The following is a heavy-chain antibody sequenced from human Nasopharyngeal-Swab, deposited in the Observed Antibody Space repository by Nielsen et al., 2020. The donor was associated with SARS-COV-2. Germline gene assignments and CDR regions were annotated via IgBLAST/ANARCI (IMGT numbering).Heavy chain of an antibody. J-gene: IGHJ4*02. CDR3: ARAPHTIFGVVTTFDY. CDR1: GGSISSGGYY. Sequence: SETLSLTCTVSGGSISSGGYYWSWIRQHPGKGLEWIGYIYYSGSTYSNPSLKSRVTISVDTSKNQFSLKRSSVTAAETAVYYCARAPHTIFGVVTTFDYWGQGTLVTVSS. CDR2: IYYSGST. D-gene: IGHD3-3*01. V-gene: IGHV4-31*03.